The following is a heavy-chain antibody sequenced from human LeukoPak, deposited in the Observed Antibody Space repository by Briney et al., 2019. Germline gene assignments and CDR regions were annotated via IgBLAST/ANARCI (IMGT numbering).Heavy chain of an antibody. CDR2: IYYSGST. V-gene: IGHV4-59*01. CDR1: GGSISSYY. CDR3: AREGYSSSSRPRVEYYFDY. D-gene: IGHD6-6*01. Sequence: PSETLSLTCTVSGGSISSYYWSWIRQSPGKGLEWIGYIYYSGSTNYNPSLKSRVTISVDTSKNQFSLKLSSVTAADTAVYYCAREGYSSSSRPRVEYYFDYWGQGTLVTVSS. J-gene: IGHJ4*02.